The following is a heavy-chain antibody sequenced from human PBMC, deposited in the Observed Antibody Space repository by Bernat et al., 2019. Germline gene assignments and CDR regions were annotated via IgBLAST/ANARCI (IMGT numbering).Heavy chain of an antibody. Sequence: QVQLVESGGGVVQPRRSLRLSCAASGFTFSSYGMHWVRQAPGKGLEWVAVISYDGSNKFYADSVKGRFTISRDNSKNTLYLQTNSLRAEDTAVYYCAKEESYYYGMDVWGQGTTVTVSS. V-gene: IGHV3-30*18. CDR2: ISYDGSNK. J-gene: IGHJ6*02. CDR3: AKEESYYYGMDV. CDR1: GFTFSSYG.